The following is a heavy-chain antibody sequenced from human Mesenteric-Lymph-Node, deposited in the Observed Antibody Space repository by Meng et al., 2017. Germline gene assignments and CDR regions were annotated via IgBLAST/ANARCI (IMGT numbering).Heavy chain of an antibody. CDR2: IYSGGTT. Sequence: GESLKISCAASGFTVSSNYMSWVRQAPGKGLEWVSVIYSGGTTIYADSVKGRFTISRDNSEDTLYLQMNSLRPEDTAVYYCARDPGRGSYYTDIWGQGTMVTVSS. V-gene: IGHV3-66*02. J-gene: IGHJ3*02. D-gene: IGHD1-26*01. CDR3: ARDPGRGSYYTDI. CDR1: GFTVSSNY.